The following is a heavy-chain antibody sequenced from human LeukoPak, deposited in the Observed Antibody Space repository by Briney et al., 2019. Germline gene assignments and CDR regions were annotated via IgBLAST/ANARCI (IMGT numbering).Heavy chain of an antibody. Sequence: PSETLSLTCTVSGGSISRGSYFWSWIRQPAGKGLEWIGRFYTSATPNYIPSLKSRVTISVDTSRNQFSLKLSSVTAADTAVYYCARGGIPDYWGQGILVTVSS. CDR3: ARGGIPDY. V-gene: IGHV4-61*02. CDR2: FYTSATP. J-gene: IGHJ4*02. D-gene: IGHD2-21*01. CDR1: GGSISRGSYF.